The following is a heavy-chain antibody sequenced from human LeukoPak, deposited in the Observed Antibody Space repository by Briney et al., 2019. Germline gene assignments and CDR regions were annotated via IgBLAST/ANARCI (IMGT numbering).Heavy chain of an antibody. Sequence: SETLSLTCTVSGGSISSGGYYWSWIRQHPGKGLEWIGYVYYGGSTYYNPSLKSRVTISVDTSKNQFSLKLSSVTAADTAVYYCARGGEIWLHFDYWGQGTLVTVSS. J-gene: IGHJ4*02. CDR2: VYYGGST. CDR3: ARGGEIWLHFDY. V-gene: IGHV4-31*03. D-gene: IGHD5-18*01. CDR1: GGSISSGGYY.